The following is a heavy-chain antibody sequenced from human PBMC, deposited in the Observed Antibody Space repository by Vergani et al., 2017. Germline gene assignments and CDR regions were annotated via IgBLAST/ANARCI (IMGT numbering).Heavy chain of an antibody. V-gene: IGHV3-21*01. CDR3: ARASGFLEWLPLYYYYGMDV. J-gene: IGHJ6*02. D-gene: IGHD3-3*01. CDR2: ISSSSSYI. CDR1: GFTFSSYS. Sequence: EVQLVESGGGLVKPGGSLRLSCAASGFTFSSYSMNWVRQAPGKGLEWVSSISSSSSYIYYADSVKGRFTISRDNAKNSLYLQMNSLRAEDTALYYCARASGFLEWLPLYYYYGMDVWGQGP.